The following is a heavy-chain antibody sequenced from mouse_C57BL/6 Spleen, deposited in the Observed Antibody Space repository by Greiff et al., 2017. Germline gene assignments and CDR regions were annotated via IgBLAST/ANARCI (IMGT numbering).Heavy chain of an antibody. CDR2: INYDGSST. V-gene: IGHV5-16*01. CDR3: ARFDYLYYYAMDY. Sequence: EVKLMESEGGLVQPGSSMKLSCTASGFTFSDYYMAWVRQVPEKGLEWVANINYDGSSTYYLDSLKSRFIISRDNAKNILYLQMSSLKSEDTATYYCARFDYLYYYAMDYWGQGTSVTVSS. CDR1: GFTFSDYY. J-gene: IGHJ4*01. D-gene: IGHD2-4*01.